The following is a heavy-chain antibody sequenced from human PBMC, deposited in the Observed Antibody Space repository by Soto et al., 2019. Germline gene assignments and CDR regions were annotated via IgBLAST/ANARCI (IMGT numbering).Heavy chain of an antibody. Sequence: PSETLSLTCXVSGGSISKFYWAWIRKTAGNGLEWMGRVYATGTTDYNPSLRSRVAMSVDISKKTFSLRLRSVTGADSGVYYCVRDGSKSLRDWFDPWGQGILVTVSS. CDR1: GGSISKFY. V-gene: IGHV4-4*07. J-gene: IGHJ5*02. CDR2: VYATGTT. CDR3: VRDGSKSLRDWFDP.